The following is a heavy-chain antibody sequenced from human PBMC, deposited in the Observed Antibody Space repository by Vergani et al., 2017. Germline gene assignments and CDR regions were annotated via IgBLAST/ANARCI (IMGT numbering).Heavy chain of an antibody. CDR2: IWYDGSNK. J-gene: IGHJ4*02. Sequence: QVQLVESGGGVVQPGRSLRLSCAASGFTFSSYCMHWVRQALGKGLEWVAVIWYDGSNKYYADSVKGRFTISRDNSKNTLYLQMNSLRAEDTAVYYCARTMLRYCSSTSCPPADYWGQGTLVTVSS. CDR3: ARTMLRYCSSTSCPPADY. V-gene: IGHV3-33*01. CDR1: GFTFSSYC. D-gene: IGHD2-2*01.